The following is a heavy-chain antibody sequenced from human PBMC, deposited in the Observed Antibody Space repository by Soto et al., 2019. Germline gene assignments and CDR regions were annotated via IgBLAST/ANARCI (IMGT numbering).Heavy chain of an antibody. Sequence: VGSLRLSCAASGFTFSSYGMHWVRQAPGKGLEWVAVIWYDGSNKYYADSVKGRFTISRDNSKNTLYLQMNSLRAEDTAVYYCARESGYDYFHYGMDVWGQGTTVTVYS. CDR3: ARESGYDYFHYGMDV. CDR2: IWYDGSNK. CDR1: GFTFSSYG. D-gene: IGHD5-12*01. J-gene: IGHJ6*02. V-gene: IGHV3-33*01.